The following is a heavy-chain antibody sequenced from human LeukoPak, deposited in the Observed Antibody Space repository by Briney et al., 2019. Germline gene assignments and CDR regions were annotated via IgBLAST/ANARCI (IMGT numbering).Heavy chain of an antibody. Sequence: PSETLSLTCTVSGGSINSYYWSWIRQPPGKGLEWIGYIYYSGSTNYNPSLKSRVTISVDTSKNQFSLKLSSVTAADTAVYYCARTDGLLLNAFDIWGQGTMVTVSS. CDR2: IYYSGST. D-gene: IGHD3-22*01. J-gene: IGHJ3*02. CDR1: GGSINSYY. CDR3: ARTDGLLLNAFDI. V-gene: IGHV4-59*01.